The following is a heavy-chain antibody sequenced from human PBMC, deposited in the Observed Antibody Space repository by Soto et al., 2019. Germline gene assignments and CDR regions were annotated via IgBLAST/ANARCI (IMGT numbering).Heavy chain of an antibody. V-gene: IGHV4-31*03. CDR3: ARGQYSSSWYS. Sequence: QVQLQESGPGLVKPSQTLSLTCTVSGGSISSGGYYWSWIRQHPGKGLEWIGYIYYSGSTYYNPSLQGXXTXSXXTSKNQFALKLSSVTAADTAVYYCARGQYSSSWYSWGQGTLVTVSS. CDR1: GGSISSGGYY. D-gene: IGHD6-13*01. J-gene: IGHJ4*02. CDR2: IYYSGST.